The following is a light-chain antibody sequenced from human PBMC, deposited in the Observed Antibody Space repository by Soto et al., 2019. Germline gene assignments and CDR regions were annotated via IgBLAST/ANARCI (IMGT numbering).Light chain of an antibody. CDR2: DTS. J-gene: IGKJ5*01. CDR3: QQYNNWPPIT. Sequence: EILMTQSPATLSLSPGEISTLSCRSSQSVSIKLAWYQQKPGQAPRLLIYDTSTRAAGIPARFSGSGSGTEFTLTISSLQSEDFAVYYCQQYNNWPPITFGQGTRLEIK. V-gene: IGKV3-15*01. CDR1: QSVSIK.